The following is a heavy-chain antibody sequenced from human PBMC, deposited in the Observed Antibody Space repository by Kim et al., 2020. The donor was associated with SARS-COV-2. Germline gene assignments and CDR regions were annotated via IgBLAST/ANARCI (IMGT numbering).Heavy chain of an antibody. V-gene: IGHV3-74*01. D-gene: IGHD5-12*01. CDR1: GFTFSSYW. CDR2: INSDGSST. Sequence: GSLRLSCAASGFTFSSYWMHWVRQAPGKGLVWVSRINSDGSSTSYADSVKGRFTISRDNAKNTLYLQMNSLRAEDTAVYYCARDPGGFGIVATIYYYYYYMDVWGKGTTVTVSS. CDR3: ARDPGGFGIVATIYYYYYYMDV. J-gene: IGHJ6*03.